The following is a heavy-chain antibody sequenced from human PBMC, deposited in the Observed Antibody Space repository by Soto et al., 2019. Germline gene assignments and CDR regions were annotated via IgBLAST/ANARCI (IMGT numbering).Heavy chain of an antibody. CDR1: GSSFTNYW. Sequence: PGESLKISCKGSGSSFTNYWIGWVRQMPGKGLEWMGIIYPDDSDTTYSPSFQGQVILSADKSISTAYLQWRSLRASDTAIYYCARFLSGSYFLSGAFDIWGQGTLVTVSS. D-gene: IGHD1-26*01. V-gene: IGHV5-51*01. J-gene: IGHJ3*02. CDR3: ARFLSGSYFLSGAFDI. CDR2: IYPDDSDT.